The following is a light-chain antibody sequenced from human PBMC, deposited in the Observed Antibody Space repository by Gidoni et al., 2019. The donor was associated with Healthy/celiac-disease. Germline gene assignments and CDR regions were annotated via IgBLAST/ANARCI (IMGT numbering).Light chain of an antibody. CDR3: QQRSNWLSWT. J-gene: IGKJ1*01. CDR2: DAS. Sequence: DIVLTQSPATLSLSPGESTTLSFQASQSVSSYLAWYQQKPGQAPRILIYDASNRATGIPDRFSGSGSGTDFTLTISSREPEDFAVYYCQQRSNWLSWTFGQGTKVEIK. CDR1: QSVSSY. V-gene: IGKV3-11*01.